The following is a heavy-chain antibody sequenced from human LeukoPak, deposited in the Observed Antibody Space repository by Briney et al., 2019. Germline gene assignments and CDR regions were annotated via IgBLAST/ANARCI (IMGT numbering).Heavy chain of an antibody. J-gene: IGHJ4*02. CDR3: ARDRYYDTSDFLDY. V-gene: IGHV3-20*04. D-gene: IGHD3-22*01. Sequence: GGSLRLSCAASGLTFDYYGMSWVRQAPGKGLEGVSGINCNGDSTDYADSVKGRFTISRDNAKNSLYLQMNSLRAEDTAFYFCARDRYYDTSDFLDYWGQGTLVTVSS. CDR2: INCNGDST. CDR1: GLTFDYYG.